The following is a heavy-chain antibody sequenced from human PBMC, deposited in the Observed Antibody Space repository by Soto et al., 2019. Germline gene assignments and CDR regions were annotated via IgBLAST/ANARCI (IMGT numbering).Heavy chain of an antibody. J-gene: IGHJ4*02. CDR3: ARQHEELATICFDS. D-gene: IGHD5-12*01. Sequence: EVQLVESGGGLVQPGGSLRLSCAASGFTVSSNYMSWVRQAPGKGLEWVSVIYSGGSTYYADSVKGRFTISRDNSKNPVDLQMNSLRAEGTGVFYCARQHEELATICFDSWGQGTLVTVSS. V-gene: IGHV3-66*04. CDR2: IYSGGST. CDR1: GFTVSSNY.